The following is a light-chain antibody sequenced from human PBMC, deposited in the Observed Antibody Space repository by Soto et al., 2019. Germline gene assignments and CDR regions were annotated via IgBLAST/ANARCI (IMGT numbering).Light chain of an antibody. CDR3: QQYHSAPQS. CDR1: QSVLYSPNNKNY. CDR2: WAS. V-gene: IGKV4-1*01. J-gene: IGKJ1*01. Sequence: DIVMTQSPDSLAVSLGERATINCKSSQSVLYSPNNKNYLAWYQQKPGQPPKLLIYWASTRESGVPDRFSGSGSGTDFTLTISSLQAEDVAFEYCQQYHSAPQSFGQGTKVEIK.